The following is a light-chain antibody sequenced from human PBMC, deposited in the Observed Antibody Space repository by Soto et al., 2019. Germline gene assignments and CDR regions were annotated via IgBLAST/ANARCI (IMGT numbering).Light chain of an antibody. CDR1: ELSKQY. Sequence: SYELTQTPSVSVSPGQTARITCSGDELSKQYVYWYQQKPGQAPVLVIYKDSERASGIPERFSVSSSGTTVTLTISGVRAEDEADYYCQSSDDTGNYYLFGTGTKVTVL. V-gene: IGLV3-25*02. CDR2: KDS. J-gene: IGLJ1*01. CDR3: QSSDDTGNYYL.